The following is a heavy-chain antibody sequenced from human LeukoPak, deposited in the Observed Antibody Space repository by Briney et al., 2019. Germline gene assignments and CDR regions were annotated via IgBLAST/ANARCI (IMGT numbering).Heavy chain of an antibody. CDR2: ISSSSNI. CDR1: GFAFSGHG. CDR3: VSQYCSGGSCFSH. Sequence: GSLRLSCAASGFAFSGHGMNWVRQAPGKGLEWVSHISSSSNIYSADFVKGRFSISRDNAKNSVYLQMNSLRDEDTAVYYCVSQYCSGGSCFSHWGQGTLVTVSS. D-gene: IGHD2-15*01. J-gene: IGHJ4*02. V-gene: IGHV3-48*02.